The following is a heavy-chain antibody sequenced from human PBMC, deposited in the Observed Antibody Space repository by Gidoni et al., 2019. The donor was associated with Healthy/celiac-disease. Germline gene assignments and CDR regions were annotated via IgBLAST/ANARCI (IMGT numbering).Heavy chain of an antibody. CDR2: ISWNSGSI. CDR1: GFPFDDFA. V-gene: IGHV3-9*01. D-gene: IGHD3-22*01. CDR3: AKYVDSSGYYYDAFDI. J-gene: IGHJ3*02. Sequence: EVQLVESGGGLVQPGRSLRLSCAASGFPFDDFAMHWVRQAPGKGLEWVSGISWNSGSIGYADSVKGRFTISRDNAKNSLYLQMNSLRAEDTALYYCAKYVDSSGYYYDAFDIWGQGTMVTVSS.